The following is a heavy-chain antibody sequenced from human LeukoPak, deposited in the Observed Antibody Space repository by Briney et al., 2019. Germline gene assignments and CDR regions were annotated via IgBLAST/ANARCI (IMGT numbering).Heavy chain of an antibody. CDR3: AKCPLYCSGGSCYLVQH. CDR1: GFTFSSYA. D-gene: IGHD2-15*01. CDR2: ISGSGGST. V-gene: IGHV3-23*01. Sequence: GGSLRLSCAASGFTFSSYAMSWVRQAPGKGLEWVSAISGSGGSTYYADSVEGRFTISRDNSKNTLYLQMNSLRAEDTAVYYCAKCPLYCSGGSCYLVQHWGQGTLVTVSS. J-gene: IGHJ1*01.